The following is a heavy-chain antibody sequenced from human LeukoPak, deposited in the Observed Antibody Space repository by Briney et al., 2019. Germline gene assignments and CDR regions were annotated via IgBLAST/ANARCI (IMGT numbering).Heavy chain of an antibody. J-gene: IGHJ5*02. D-gene: IGHD2-21*02. CDR1: GGSIRSSYYY. CDR2: IYDSGST. V-gene: IGHV4-39*07. CDR3: ASLLRLAYCGGDCYSYWFDP. Sequence: SETLSLTCTVSGGSIRSSYYYWGWIRQPPGKGLEWIGSIYDSGSTYYNPSLKSRVTISVGTSKNQFSLRLSSVTAADTAVYYCASLLRLAYCGGDCYSYWFDPWGQGTLVTVSS.